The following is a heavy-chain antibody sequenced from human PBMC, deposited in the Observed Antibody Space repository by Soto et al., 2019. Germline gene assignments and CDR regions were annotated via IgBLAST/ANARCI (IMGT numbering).Heavy chain of an antibody. CDR2: IYYSGST. D-gene: IGHD3-3*01. J-gene: IGHJ4*02. CDR1: GGSISSYY. CDR3: AREPDF. Sequence: PSETLSLTCTVSGGSISSYYWSWIRQPPGKGLEWIGYIYYSGSTNYNPSLKSRVIISVDTSKNQFSLKLSSVTAADTAVYYCAREPDFWSRGTVVTVSS. V-gene: IGHV4-59*12.